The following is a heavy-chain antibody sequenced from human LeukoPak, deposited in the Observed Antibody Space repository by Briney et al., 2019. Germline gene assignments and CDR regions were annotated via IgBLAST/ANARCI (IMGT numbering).Heavy chain of an antibody. J-gene: IGHJ4*02. CDR3: AKRGVSSSWYYFDY. CDR2: ISGSGGST. Sequence: PGGSLRLSCVASGLTFSSYAMNWVRQAPGKGLEWVSFISGSGGSTYYADSVKGRFHISRDNSKNTLYLQMNRLRAEDTAVYYCAKRGVSSSWYYFDYWGQGTLVTVSS. D-gene: IGHD6-13*01. V-gene: IGHV3-23*01. CDR1: GLTFSSYA.